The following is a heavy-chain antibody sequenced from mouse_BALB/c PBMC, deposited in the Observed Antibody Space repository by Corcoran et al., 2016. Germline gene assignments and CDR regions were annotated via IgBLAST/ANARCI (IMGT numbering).Heavy chain of an antibody. CDR3: ARRRGYEYDWFAY. CDR1: GYTFTSYV. CDR2: INPYNDGT. Sequence: EVQLQQSGPELVKPGASVKMSCKASGYTFTSYVMHWVKQKPGQGLEWIGYINPYNDGTKYNEKFKGKATLTSDKSSSTAYMELSSLTSEDSAVYYCARRRGYEYDWFAYWGQGTLVTVSA. V-gene: IGHV1S136*01. J-gene: IGHJ3*01. D-gene: IGHD2-4*01.